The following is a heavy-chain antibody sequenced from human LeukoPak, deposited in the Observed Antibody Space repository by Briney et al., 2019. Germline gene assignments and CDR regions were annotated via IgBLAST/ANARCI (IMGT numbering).Heavy chain of an antibody. D-gene: IGHD2-2*01. CDR2: ISTSSSYI. Sequence: PGGSLRLSCAASGFTLSSYGMHWVRQAPGKGLEWVSSISTSSSYIYYADSVKGRFTISRDNAKNSLFLQMNSLRAEDTAVYYCARAHGAGGLGYQYMDVWGKGTTVTISS. CDR3: ARAHGAGGLGYQYMDV. V-gene: IGHV3-21*01. CDR1: GFTLSSYG. J-gene: IGHJ6*03.